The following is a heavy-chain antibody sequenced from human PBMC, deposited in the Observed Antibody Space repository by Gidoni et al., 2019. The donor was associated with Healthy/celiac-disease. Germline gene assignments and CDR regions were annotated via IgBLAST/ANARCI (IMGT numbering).Heavy chain of an antibody. V-gene: IGHV3-30-3*01. CDR2: ISYDGSNK. Sequence: QVQLVESGGGVVQPGRSLRLACAASGFPFSSYAMHWVRQAPGKGLGWVAVISYDGSNKYYADSVKGRFTIFRDNSKNTLYLQMNSLRAEDTAVYYCARDLVGGSGSFDYWGQGTLVTVSS. D-gene: IGHD3-10*01. CDR1: GFPFSSYA. J-gene: IGHJ4*02. CDR3: ARDLVGGSGSFDY.